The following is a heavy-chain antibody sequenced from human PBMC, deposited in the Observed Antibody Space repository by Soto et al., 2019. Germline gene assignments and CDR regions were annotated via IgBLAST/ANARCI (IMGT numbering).Heavy chain of an antibody. J-gene: IGHJ5*02. Sequence: PGGSLRLSCAASGFTFSNAWMSWVRQAPGKGLEWVGRIKSKTDGGTTDYAAPVKGRFTISRDDSKNTLYLQMNSLKTEDTAVYYCTTDLTPFGVVIIGPVPWGQGTLVTVSS. CDR1: GFTFSNAW. CDR2: IKSKTDGGTT. V-gene: IGHV3-15*01. D-gene: IGHD3-3*01. CDR3: TTDLTPFGVVIIGPVP.